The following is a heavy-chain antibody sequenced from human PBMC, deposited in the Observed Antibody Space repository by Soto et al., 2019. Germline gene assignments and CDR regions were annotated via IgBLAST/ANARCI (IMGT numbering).Heavy chain of an antibody. V-gene: IGHV4-34*01. CDR2: INHTVSP. J-gene: IGHJ1*01. D-gene: IGHD2-21*01. CDR3: ARQVGIPNNRVGVV. CDR1: GGPFNNYY. Sequence: SETLSLTCAVYGGPFNNYYWSWIRQSPTKGLEWIGEINHTVSPNYNPSLKSRVTISIDTSKKQISLKLSSVTAADTAVYYCARQVGIPNNRVGVVWGQGTLVTVSS.